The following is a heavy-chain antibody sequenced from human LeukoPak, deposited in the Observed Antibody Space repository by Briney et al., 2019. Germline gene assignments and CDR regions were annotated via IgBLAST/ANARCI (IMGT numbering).Heavy chain of an antibody. CDR2: ISSSSSYI. CDR1: GFTFSSYS. V-gene: IGHV3-21*01. D-gene: IGHD2-15*01. CDR3: ARARGSATSDAFDI. J-gene: IGHJ3*02. Sequence: GGSLRLSCAASGFTFSSYSMNWVRQAPGKGLEWVSSISSSSSYIYYADSVKGRLTISRDNAKNSLYLQMNSLRAEDTAVYYCARARGSATSDAFDIWGQGTMVTVSS.